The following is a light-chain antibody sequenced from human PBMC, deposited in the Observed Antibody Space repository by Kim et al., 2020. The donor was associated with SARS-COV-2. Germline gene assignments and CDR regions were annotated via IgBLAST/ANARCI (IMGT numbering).Light chain of an antibody. CDR2: QDS. CDR3: QAWDSSTAV. J-gene: IGLJ3*02. V-gene: IGLV3-1*01. Sequence: SSELTQPPSVSVSPGQTVSITCSGDKLGDKYACWYQQKPGQSPVLVIYQDSKRPSGSPEPFSGSNSGNTATLTISGTQAMDEADYYCQAWDSSTAVFGGGTKLTVL. CDR1: KLGDKY.